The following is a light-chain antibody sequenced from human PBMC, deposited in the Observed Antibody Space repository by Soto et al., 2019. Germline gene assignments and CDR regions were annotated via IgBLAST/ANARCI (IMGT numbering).Light chain of an antibody. CDR2: DAS. V-gene: IGKV1-39*01. CDR3: QQSHIKRT. CDR1: QTINTY. J-gene: IGKJ1*01. Sequence: DIQMTQSPSSLSASVGDRVTITCRASQTINTYLNWYQQKPGKAPKLLIFDASSLQSGVPSRFSGSGSGTDFTLTISSLQPEDFATYYCQQSHIKRTFGQGTKVEIK.